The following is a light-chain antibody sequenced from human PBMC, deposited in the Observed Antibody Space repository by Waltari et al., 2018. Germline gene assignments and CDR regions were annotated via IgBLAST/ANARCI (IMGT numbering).Light chain of an antibody. J-gene: IGLJ1*01. CDR2: DVS. Sequence: LTQPASVSGSPGQSITISCTGTSSDVGNFNLVSWYQPHPGKVPKLIIYDVSKRPSGVSNHFSGSKSGNTASLTISGLRAEDEADYYCSYAGSRTYVFGTGTKVTVL. CDR1: SSDVGNFNL. CDR3: CSYAGSRTYV. V-gene: IGLV2-23*02.